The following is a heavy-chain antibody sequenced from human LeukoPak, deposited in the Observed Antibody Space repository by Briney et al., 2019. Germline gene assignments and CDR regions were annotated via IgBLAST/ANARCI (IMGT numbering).Heavy chain of an antibody. Sequence: PGGSLRLSCIGSGFIFTNYWMSWVRQAPGKGLEWVASIKADGSDKYYVDSVKGRFTISRDNTKNSLYVQMSSLRAEDKAVYYCARLKDAVTIFDCWGQGILVTVSS. V-gene: IGHV3-7*01. CDR3: ARLKDAVTIFDC. CDR2: IKADGSDK. CDR1: GFIFTNYW. D-gene: IGHD4-17*01. J-gene: IGHJ5*01.